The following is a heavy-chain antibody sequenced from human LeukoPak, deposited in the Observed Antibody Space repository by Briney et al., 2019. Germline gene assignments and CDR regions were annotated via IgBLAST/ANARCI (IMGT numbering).Heavy chain of an antibody. CDR1: GGSLSSSSYY. Sequence: SETLSLTCTVSGGSLSSSSYYWGWIRQPPGTGLEWLGSIYYSGSTYYNPSLKSRVTISVYTSKNQFSLKLSSVTAADTAVYYCARDPQTTVTPVGIDYWGQGTLVPVSS. CDR3: ARDPQTTVTPVGIDY. V-gene: IGHV4-39*01. J-gene: IGHJ4*02. D-gene: IGHD4-17*01. CDR2: IYYSGST.